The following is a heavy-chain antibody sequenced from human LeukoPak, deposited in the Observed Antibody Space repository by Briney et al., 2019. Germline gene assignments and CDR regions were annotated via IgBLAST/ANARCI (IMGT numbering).Heavy chain of an antibody. CDR1: GFTFSSYA. V-gene: IGHV3-30*04. CDR2: ISYDGRNK. Sequence: QPGRSLRLSCAASGFTFSSYAMHWVRQAPGKGLEWVAVISYDGRNKYYADSVKGRFTISRDNAKNTVDLQMNSLRAEDTAVYYCARGGYGAHMGWGQGTLATVSS. J-gene: IGHJ4*02. D-gene: IGHD4-17*01. CDR3: ARGGYGAHMG.